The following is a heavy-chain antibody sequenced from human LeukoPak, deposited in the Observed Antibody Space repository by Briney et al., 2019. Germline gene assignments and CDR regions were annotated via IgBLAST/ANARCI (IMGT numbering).Heavy chain of an antibody. CDR1: GGTFSSYA. D-gene: IGHD4-23*01. V-gene: IGHV1-69*13. CDR2: IIPIFGTA. J-gene: IGHJ4*02. Sequence: GASVKVSCKASGGTFSSYAISWVRQAPGQGLEWTGGIIPIFGTANYAQKFQGRVTITADESTSTAYMELSSLRSEDTAVYYCATASLRWGPGDFDYWGQGTLVTVSP. CDR3: ATASLRWGPGDFDY.